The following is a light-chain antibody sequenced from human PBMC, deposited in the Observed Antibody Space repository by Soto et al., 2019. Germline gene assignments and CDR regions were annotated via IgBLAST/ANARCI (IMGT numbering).Light chain of an antibody. J-gene: IGKJ1*01. CDR1: QSISSW. V-gene: IGKV1-5*01. CDR2: DAS. CDR3: QQYNSYPET. Sequence: DIQMTQSPSTLSASVGDRVTITCRDSQSISSWLAWYQQKPGKAPKLLIYDASSLESGVPSRFSGSGSGTEFTLTISSLQPDDFATYYCQQYNSYPETFGQGTKVEIK.